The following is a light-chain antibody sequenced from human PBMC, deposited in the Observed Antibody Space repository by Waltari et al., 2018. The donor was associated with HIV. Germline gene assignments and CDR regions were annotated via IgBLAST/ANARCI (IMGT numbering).Light chain of an antibody. CDR3: SSYTSSSTPLYV. CDR1: SSAVGGYNY. V-gene: IGLV2-14*01. J-gene: IGLJ1*01. CDR2: DVS. Sequence: QSALTQPASVPGSPGQSITIPCTGTSSAVGGYNYASWSQQHPGKAPKLMIYDVSNRPSGVSNRFSGSKSGNTASLTISGLQAEDEADYYCSSYTSSSTPLYVFGTGTKVTVL.